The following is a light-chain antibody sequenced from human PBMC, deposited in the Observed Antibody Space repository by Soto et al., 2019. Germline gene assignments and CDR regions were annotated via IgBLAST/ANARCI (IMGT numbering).Light chain of an antibody. Sequence: QSVLTQPASVSGAPGHSIAISCTGTSSDVGGYNYVSWYQQHPGKAPKLIIYDVTNRPSGVSNRFSGSKSGNTASLTISGLQAEDEADYYCSSYTSSSTYVFGTGTKVTVL. V-gene: IGLV2-14*01. CDR1: SSDVGGYNY. CDR3: SSYTSSSTYV. J-gene: IGLJ1*01. CDR2: DVT.